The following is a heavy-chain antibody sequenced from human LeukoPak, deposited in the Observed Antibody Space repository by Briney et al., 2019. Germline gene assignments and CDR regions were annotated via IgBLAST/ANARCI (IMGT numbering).Heavy chain of an antibody. Sequence: SETLSLTCSVSGGSISSNYWSWVRQPAGEGLEWIGRIHISGTNYNPSLKSRLTVSADTSKNQFSLKLSSVTAADTAVYYCARGVTGFDSWGQGTLVTVYS. CDR3: ARGVTGFDS. V-gene: IGHV4-4*07. J-gene: IGHJ4*02. CDR2: IHISGT. CDR1: GGSISSNY.